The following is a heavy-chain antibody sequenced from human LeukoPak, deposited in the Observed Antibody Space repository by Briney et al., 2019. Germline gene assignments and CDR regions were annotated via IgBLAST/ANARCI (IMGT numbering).Heavy chain of an antibody. Sequence: PSETLSLTCAVYGGSFSGYYWSWLRQPPGKGLEWIGEINHSGSTNYNPSLKSRVTISVDTSKNQFSLKLSSVTAADTAVYYCARGRYDFWSGYPTYFDYWGQGTLVTVFS. D-gene: IGHD3-3*01. CDR2: INHSGST. V-gene: IGHV4-34*01. CDR1: GGSFSGYY. CDR3: ARGRYDFWSGYPTYFDY. J-gene: IGHJ4*02.